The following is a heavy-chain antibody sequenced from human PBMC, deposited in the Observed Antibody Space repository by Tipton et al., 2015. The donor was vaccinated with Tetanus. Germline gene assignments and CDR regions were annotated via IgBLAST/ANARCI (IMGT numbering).Heavy chain of an antibody. D-gene: IGHD1-1*01. J-gene: IGHJ4*02. V-gene: IGHV3-30-3*01. CDR2: ISFDGDNK. CDR3: AREGIIGSLCVVDY. Sequence: SLRLSCVVSGFTFSSHAFHWVRQAPGKGLEWVTIISFDGDNKYYVDSVKGRFTISRDNSKNTLYLQLNNLRPEDTAVYYCAREGIIGSLCVVDYWGQGTLVSVSA. CDR1: GFTFSSHA.